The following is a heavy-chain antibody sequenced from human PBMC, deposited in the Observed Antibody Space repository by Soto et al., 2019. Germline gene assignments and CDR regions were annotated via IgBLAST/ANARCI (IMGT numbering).Heavy chain of an antibody. CDR1: GGTFSSYT. J-gene: IGHJ5*02. CDR3: ARDKGVYYDSSGSNWFDP. Sequence: QVQLVQSGAEVKKPGSSVKVSCKASGGTFSSYTISWVRQAPGQGLEWMGRIIPILGIANYAQKFQGRVTITADKSTRTAYMELSRLRSEDTAVYYCARDKGVYYDSSGSNWFDPWGQGTLVTVSS. CDR2: IIPILGIA. D-gene: IGHD3-22*01. V-gene: IGHV1-69*08.